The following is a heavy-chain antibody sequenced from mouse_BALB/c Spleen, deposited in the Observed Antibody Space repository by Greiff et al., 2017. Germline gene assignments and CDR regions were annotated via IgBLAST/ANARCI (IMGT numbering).Heavy chain of an antibody. D-gene: IGHD2-1*01. CDR2: IDPENGDT. Sequence: EVKLVESGAELVRSGASVKLSCTASGFNIKDYYMHWVKQRPEQGLEWIGWIDPENGDTEYAPKFQGKATMTADTSSNTAYLQLSSLTSEDTAVYYCNGVHGNYDGYWGQGTTLTVSS. CDR1: GFNIKDYY. V-gene: IGHV14-4*02. J-gene: IGHJ2*01. CDR3: NGVHGNYDGY.